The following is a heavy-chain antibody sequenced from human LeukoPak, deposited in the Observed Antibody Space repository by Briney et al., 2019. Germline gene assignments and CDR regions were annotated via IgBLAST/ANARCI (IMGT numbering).Heavy chain of an antibody. Sequence: PSETLSLTCAVYGGSFSGYYWSWIRQPSGKGLEWIGEINHSGSTNYNPSLKSRVTISVDTSKNQFSLKLSSVTAADTAVYYCAATYYYDSSGYCSGYFDYWGQGTLVTVSS. J-gene: IGHJ4*02. V-gene: IGHV4-34*01. CDR1: GGSFSGYY. CDR2: INHSGST. CDR3: AATYYYDSSGYCSGYFDY. D-gene: IGHD3-22*01.